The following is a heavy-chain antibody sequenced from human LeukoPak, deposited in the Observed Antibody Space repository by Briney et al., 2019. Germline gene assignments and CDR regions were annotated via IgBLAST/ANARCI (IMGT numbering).Heavy chain of an antibody. CDR1: GGSISSYY. Sequence: PSETLSLTCTVSGGSISSYYWSWIRQPAGKRLEWIGRIYTSGSTNYNPSLKSRVTMSVDTSKNQFSLKLSSVTAADTAVYYCARGPIQQPTTYFDYWGQGTLVTVSS. J-gene: IGHJ4*02. CDR3: ARGPIQQPTTYFDY. D-gene: IGHD5-18*01. V-gene: IGHV4-4*07. CDR2: IYTSGST.